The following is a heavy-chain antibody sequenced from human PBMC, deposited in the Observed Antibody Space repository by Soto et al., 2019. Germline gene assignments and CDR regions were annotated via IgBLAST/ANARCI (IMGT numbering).Heavy chain of an antibody. V-gene: IGHV1-69*01. CDR1: GGTFSSYA. CDR2: IIPMFGIA. J-gene: IGHJ4*02. D-gene: IGHD3-22*01. Sequence: QVQLVQSGAEVKKPGSSVKVSCKASGGTFSSYAITWVRQAPGQGLEWMGGIIPMFGIANYAQTFQGRVTITADESTSTAYMELSGLRYEDTAVYYGARDTVNYYDSSGYYLGGLDYWGQGTLVTVSS. CDR3: ARDTVNYYDSSGYYLGGLDY.